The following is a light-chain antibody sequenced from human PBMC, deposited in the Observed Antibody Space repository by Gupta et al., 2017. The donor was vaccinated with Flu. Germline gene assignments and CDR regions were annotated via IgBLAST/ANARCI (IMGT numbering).Light chain of an antibody. CDR1: SANIGSNS. J-gene: IGLJ3*02. V-gene: IGLV1-44*01. CDR2: SND. Sequence: FIISGSGSSANIGSNSFNWYQQLPATAPKLLIYSNDQRPSGVPDRFSGSKSGTSASLAISGLQSGDEADFYCAAWDDSLNGWVFGGGTKLTVL. CDR3: AAWDDSLNGWV.